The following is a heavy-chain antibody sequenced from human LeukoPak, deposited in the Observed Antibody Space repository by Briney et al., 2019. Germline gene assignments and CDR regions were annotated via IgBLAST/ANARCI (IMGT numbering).Heavy chain of an antibody. CDR2: ISGSGGST. D-gene: IGHD6-19*01. Sequence: PGGSLRLSCAASGFTFSSYAMSWVRQAPGKGLEWASPISGSGGSTYYADSVKGRFTISRDNSKNTLYLQMNSLRAEDTAVYYCANLWSSSGWTLFDYWGQGTLVTVSS. V-gene: IGHV3-23*01. J-gene: IGHJ4*02. CDR1: GFTFSSYA. CDR3: ANLWSSSGWTLFDY.